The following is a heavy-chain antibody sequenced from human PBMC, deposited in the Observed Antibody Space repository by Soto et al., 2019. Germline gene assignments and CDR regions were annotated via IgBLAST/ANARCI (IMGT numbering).Heavy chain of an antibody. CDR3: ATQREFSLSLAAHGNYYYYCGMDV. CDR1: GYTFTSYY. J-gene: IGHJ6*02. D-gene: IGHD2-15*01. Sequence: ASVKVSCKASGYTFTSYYMHWVRQAPGQGLEWMGIINPSGGSTSYAQKFQGRVTMTRDTSTSTVYMELSSLRSEDTAVYYCATQREFSLSLAAHGNYYYYCGMDVWGQGTTVTVSS. V-gene: IGHV1-46*01. CDR2: INPSGGST.